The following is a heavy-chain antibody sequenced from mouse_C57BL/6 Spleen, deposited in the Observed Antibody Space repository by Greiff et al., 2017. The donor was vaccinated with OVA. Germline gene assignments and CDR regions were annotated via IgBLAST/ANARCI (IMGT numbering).Heavy chain of an antibody. J-gene: IGHJ2*01. CDR2: IDPEDGEP. CDR1: GFNIKDYY. D-gene: IGHD1-1*01. Sequence: EVQLQQSGAELVKPGASVKLYCTASGFNIKDYYMHWVKQRTEQGLAWIGRIDPEDGEPKYAPKFQGTATITAYPSSNTAYRPLSNLTSEDTAVYYCARWSTTVHYWGQGTTLTVSS. CDR3: ARWSTTVHY. V-gene: IGHV14-2*01.